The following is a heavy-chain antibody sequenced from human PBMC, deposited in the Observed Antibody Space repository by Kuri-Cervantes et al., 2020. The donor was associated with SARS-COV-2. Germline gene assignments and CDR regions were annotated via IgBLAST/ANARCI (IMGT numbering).Heavy chain of an antibody. CDR1: GFTVSSNY. CDR2: IYSGGST. D-gene: IGHD1-1*01. CDR3: AIIGTLYNFDAFDI. J-gene: IGHJ3*02. Sequence: GGSLRLSCAASGFTVSSNYMSWVRQAPGKGLEWVSVIYSGGSTYYADSVKGRFTISRDNAKNSLYLQMNSLRAEDTAVYYCAIIGTLYNFDAFDIWGQGTMVTVSS. V-gene: IGHV3-53*01.